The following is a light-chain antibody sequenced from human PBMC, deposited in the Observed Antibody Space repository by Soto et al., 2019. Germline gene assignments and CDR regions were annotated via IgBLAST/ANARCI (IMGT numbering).Light chain of an antibody. CDR1: SSDVGGYNY. CDR3: CSYAGSYTFPXV. CDR2: DVS. V-gene: IGLV2-11*01. Sequence: QSVLTQPRSVSGSPGQSVTISCTGTSSDVGGYNYVSWYQQHPGKAPKLMIYDVSKRPSGVPDRFSGSKSGNTASLTISGLQAEDEADYYCCSYAGSYTFPXVFGTGTKVTVL. J-gene: IGLJ1*01.